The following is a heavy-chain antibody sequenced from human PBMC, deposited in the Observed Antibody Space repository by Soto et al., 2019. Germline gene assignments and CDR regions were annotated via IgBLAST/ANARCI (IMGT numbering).Heavy chain of an antibody. Sequence: EVLLLESGGGLVHPGGSLRLSCGGSGFSFRSYAIAWVRQAPGKGLEWVSAISGDAATTSYAESVKGRFAISRDNSKSTLYLQMSSLRVEDTAVYYCARDRFRTASSCYFTWGQGTLVTVSS. D-gene: IGHD2-2*01. J-gene: IGHJ5*02. V-gene: IGHV3-23*01. CDR2: ISGDAATT. CDR3: ARDRFRTASSCYFT. CDR1: GFSFRSYA.